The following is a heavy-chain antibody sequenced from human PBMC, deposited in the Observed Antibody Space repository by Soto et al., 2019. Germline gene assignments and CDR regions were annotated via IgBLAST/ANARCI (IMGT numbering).Heavy chain of an antibody. J-gene: IGHJ4*02. V-gene: IGHV1-3*01. D-gene: IGHD3-10*01. CDR3: ARAGGSGSYYTL. CDR2: INAGNGNT. CDR1: GYTFTSYA. Sequence: QVQLVQSGAEVKKPGASVKVSCKASGYTFTSYAMHWVRQAPGQRLGWMGWINAGNGNTKYSQKFQGRVTITRDTSASTAYMELSSLRSEDTAVYYCARAGGSGSYYTLWGQGTLVTVSS.